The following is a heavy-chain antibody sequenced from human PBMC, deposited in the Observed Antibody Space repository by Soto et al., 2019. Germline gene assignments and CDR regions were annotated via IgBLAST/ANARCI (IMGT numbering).Heavy chain of an antibody. CDR2: IYWDDDK. CDR1: GLSLSTSGVG. V-gene: IGHV2-5*02. Sequence: QITLKESGPTLVKPTQTLTLTCTFSGLSLSTSGVGVGWIRQPPGKALEWLAVIYWDDDKRYSPSLKSRLTITEDTAKNQVVLTMTNMDPVDTATYYCAQSIAARPVLGAYDIWGQGTMVTVSS. J-gene: IGHJ3*02. CDR3: AQSIAARPVLGAYDI. D-gene: IGHD6-6*01.